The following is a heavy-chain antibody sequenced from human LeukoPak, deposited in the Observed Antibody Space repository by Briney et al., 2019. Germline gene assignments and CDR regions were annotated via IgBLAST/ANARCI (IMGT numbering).Heavy chain of an antibody. D-gene: IGHD1-26*01. CDR3: AKQTWVGATIGAFDI. Sequence: TGGSLRLSCAASGFTFSSYAMSWVRQAPGKGLEWVSGISWNSGSIGYADSVKGRFTISRDNAKNSLYLQMNSLRAEDTALYYCAKQTWVGATIGAFDIWGQGTMVTVSS. J-gene: IGHJ3*02. CDR2: ISWNSGSI. CDR1: GFTFSSYA. V-gene: IGHV3-9*01.